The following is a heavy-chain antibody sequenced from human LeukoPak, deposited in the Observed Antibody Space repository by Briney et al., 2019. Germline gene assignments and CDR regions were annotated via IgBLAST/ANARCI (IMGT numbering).Heavy chain of an antibody. V-gene: IGHV3-48*03. D-gene: IGHD2-2*01. CDR3: ARDLAPINSMAVPSDY. CDR2: ISSSGSTI. Sequence: GGSLRLSCAASGFTFSSYEMNWVRQAPGKGLEWVSYISSSGSTIYYADSVKGRFTISRDNAKNSLYLQMNSLRVEDTAVYYCARDLAPINSMAVPSDYWGQGTLVTVSS. CDR1: GFTFSSYE. J-gene: IGHJ4*02.